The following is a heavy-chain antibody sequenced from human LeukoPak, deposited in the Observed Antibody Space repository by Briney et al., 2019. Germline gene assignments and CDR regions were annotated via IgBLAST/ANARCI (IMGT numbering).Heavy chain of an antibody. Sequence: KPSETLSLTCTVSGGSISSYYWSWIRQPPGKGLEWIGFIYISGSTNYNPSLKSRVTISLDTSKNQFSLRLSPVTAADTAVYYCGRISQLEVRAFDIWGQGIMVTVSS. J-gene: IGHJ3*02. V-gene: IGHV4-59*01. CDR3: GRISQLEVRAFDI. D-gene: IGHD1-1*01. CDR1: GGSISSYY. CDR2: IYISGST.